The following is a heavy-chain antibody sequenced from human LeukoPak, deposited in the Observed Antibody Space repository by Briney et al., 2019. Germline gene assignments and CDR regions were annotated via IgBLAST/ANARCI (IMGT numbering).Heavy chain of an antibody. V-gene: IGHV3-48*03. CDR3: ARESRDGYSQFDY. CDR1: GFTLSSYE. Sequence: GGSLRLSCEASGFTLSSYEMNWVRQAPGKGLEWVSYISSSGSTIYYADSVKGRFTISRDNARNSLYLQMNSLRAEDTAVYYCARESRDGYSQFDYWGQGTLVTVSS. CDR2: ISSSGSTI. D-gene: IGHD5-24*01. J-gene: IGHJ4*02.